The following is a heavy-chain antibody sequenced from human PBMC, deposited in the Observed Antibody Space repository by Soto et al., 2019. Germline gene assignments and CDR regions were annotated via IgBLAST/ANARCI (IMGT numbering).Heavy chain of an antibody. Sequence: GGSLRLSCAASGFTFDDYTMHWVRQAPGKGLEWVSLISWDGGSTYYADSVKGRFTISRDNSKNSLYLQMNSLRTEDTALYXCXKPAVAGTRYYYYGMNVWGQGTTVTVSS. CDR1: GFTFDDYT. J-gene: IGHJ6*02. CDR2: ISWDGGST. D-gene: IGHD6-19*01. CDR3: XKPAVAGTRYYYYGMNV. V-gene: IGHV3-43*01.